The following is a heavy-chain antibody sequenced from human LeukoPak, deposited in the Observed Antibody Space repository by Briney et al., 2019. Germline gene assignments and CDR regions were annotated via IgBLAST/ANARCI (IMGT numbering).Heavy chain of an antibody. D-gene: IGHD6-13*01. CDR3: AREQQQLIDYYYYYYMDV. V-gene: IGHV4-59*12. J-gene: IGHJ6*03. CDR1: GTSISSYY. CDR2: IYYSGST. Sequence: SETLSPTCTVSGTSISSYYWSWLRQPPGKGLEWIGYIYYSGSTNYNPSLKSRVTISVDTSKNQFSLKLSSVTAADTAVYYCAREQQQLIDYYYYYYMDVWGKGTTVTISS.